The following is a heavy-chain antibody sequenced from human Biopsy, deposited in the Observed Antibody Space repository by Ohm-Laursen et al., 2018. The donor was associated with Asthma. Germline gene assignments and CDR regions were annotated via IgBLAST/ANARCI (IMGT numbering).Heavy chain of an antibody. Sequence: SLRLSCAASGFKFDEYTMHWVRQAPGKGLEWVSGISWNSATIGYADSGEGRFTISRDNAKNSVFLHMDSLRPEDTAFYYCAKVRSDWVITESFDYWGQGVLVTVSS. CDR3: AKVRSDWVITESFDY. CDR1: GFKFDEYT. CDR2: ISWNSATI. J-gene: IGHJ4*02. D-gene: IGHD3-22*01. V-gene: IGHV3-9*01.